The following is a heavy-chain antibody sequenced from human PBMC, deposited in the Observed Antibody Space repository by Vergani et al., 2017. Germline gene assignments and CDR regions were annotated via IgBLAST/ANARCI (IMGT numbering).Heavy chain of an antibody. CDR1: GYSFTSYW. J-gene: IGHJ6*03. Sequence: EVQLVQSGAEVKKPGESLKISCKGSGYSFTSYWIGWVRQMPGKGLEWMGIIYPGDSDTRYSPSFQGQVTNAADKSISPAYLQWSSLKASDTAMYYCARHGMPGRIRIFGPYYYYMDVWGKGTTVTVSS. D-gene: IGHD3/OR15-3a*01. CDR3: ARHGMPGRIRIFGPYYYYMDV. V-gene: IGHV5-51*01. CDR2: IYPGDSDT.